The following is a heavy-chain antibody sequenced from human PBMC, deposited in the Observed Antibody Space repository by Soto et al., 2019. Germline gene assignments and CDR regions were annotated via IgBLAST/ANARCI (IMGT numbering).Heavy chain of an antibody. V-gene: IGHV1-18*04. D-gene: IGHD2-21*01. J-gene: IGHJ4*02. Sequence: ASVKVSCKASGYTFTSYGISWVRQAPGQGLEWMGWISAYNGNTNYAQKLQGRVTMTTDTSTSTAYMELRGLRSDDTAVYYCARVWEFVVVNDYWGQGTLVTVSS. CDR1: GYTFTSYG. CDR2: ISAYNGNT. CDR3: ARVWEFVVVNDY.